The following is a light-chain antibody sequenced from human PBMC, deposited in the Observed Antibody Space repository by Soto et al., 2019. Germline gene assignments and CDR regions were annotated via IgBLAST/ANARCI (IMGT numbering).Light chain of an antibody. CDR3: QQVTTFPRT. J-gene: IGKJ1*01. CDR1: QGISQW. Sequence: DIQMTQYPSSVAAAVGDRVTITCRASQGISQWLAWYQHKPGTAPNLLIFGAFSLQRGVPSRFGGPGSGTDFTLTIKSLQPEDVATYDYQQVTTFPRTFGHRTKVEIK. V-gene: IGKV1-12*01. CDR2: GAF.